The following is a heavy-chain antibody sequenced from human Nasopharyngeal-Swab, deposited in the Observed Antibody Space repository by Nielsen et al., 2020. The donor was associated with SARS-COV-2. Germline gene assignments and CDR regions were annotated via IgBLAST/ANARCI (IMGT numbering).Heavy chain of an antibody. Sequence: GGSLRLSCAASGFTFTDHTMNCVRQAPGQGLGWVSSISSSGSYMYYTDSVKGRFTMSRDNAKNSLYLQMNSLRAEDTAVYYCASDSRYWGQGTLVTVSS. V-gene: IGHV3-21*01. J-gene: IGHJ4*02. CDR2: ISSSGSYM. CDR1: GFTFTDHT. CDR3: ASDSRY. D-gene: IGHD2-2*01.